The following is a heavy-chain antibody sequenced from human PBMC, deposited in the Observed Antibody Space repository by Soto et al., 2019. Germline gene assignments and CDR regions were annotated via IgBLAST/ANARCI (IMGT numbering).Heavy chain of an antibody. Sequence: SVKVSCKASGGTFSSYAISWVRQAPGQGLEWMGGISPNFGKANYAQKLQGRVTMTADTSTSTAYMELRSLRSDDTAVYYCARDHPNYYDSSGYYVVDYWGQGTLVTVSS. J-gene: IGHJ4*02. CDR2: ISPNFGKA. V-gene: IGHV1-69*06. CDR1: GGTFSSYA. CDR3: ARDHPNYYDSSGYYVVDY. D-gene: IGHD3-22*01.